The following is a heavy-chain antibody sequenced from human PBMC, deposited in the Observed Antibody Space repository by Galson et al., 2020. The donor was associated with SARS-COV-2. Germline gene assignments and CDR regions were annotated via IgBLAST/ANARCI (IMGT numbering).Heavy chain of an antibody. CDR3: ARERMAGTGYNYFDY. V-gene: IGHV3-53*01. Sequence: GRSLRLSCAASGFAVSSNFMSWVRQTPERGLEWVSIIYSGGDAYYADSVKGRFTISRDSSKNTLYLQMNSLRAEDSAVYFCARERMAGTGYNYFDYWGQGTLVTVSS. CDR1: GFAVSSNF. D-gene: IGHD6-19*01. J-gene: IGHJ4*02. CDR2: IYSGGDA.